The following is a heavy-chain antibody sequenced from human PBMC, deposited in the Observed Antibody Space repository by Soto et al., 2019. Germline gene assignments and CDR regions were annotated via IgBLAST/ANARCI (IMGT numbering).Heavy chain of an antibody. Sequence: SDTLSLTCTVSGGSISSGGYYWRWIRQHPGKGLEWIGYIYYSGSTYYNPSLKSRVTISVDTSKNQFSLKLSSVTAADTAVYYCARGLLYDFWSGLNWFDPWGQGTLVTVSS. D-gene: IGHD3-3*01. J-gene: IGHJ5*02. V-gene: IGHV4-31*03. CDR2: IYYSGST. CDR1: GGSISSGGYY. CDR3: ARGLLYDFWSGLNWFDP.